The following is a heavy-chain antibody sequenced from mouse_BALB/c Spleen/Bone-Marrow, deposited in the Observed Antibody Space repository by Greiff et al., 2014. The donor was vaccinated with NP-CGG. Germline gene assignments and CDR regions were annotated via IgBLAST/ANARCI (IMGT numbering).Heavy chain of an antibody. J-gene: IGHJ3*01. Sequence: EVQVVESGPSLVKPSQTLSLTCSVTGDSITSGYWNWIRKFPGNKLEYMAYISYSGSTYYNPSLKSRISITRDTSKNQYYLQLNSVITEDTATYYCARGTGTWFAYWGQGTLVTVSA. D-gene: IGHD4-1*01. CDR3: ARGTGTWFAY. CDR2: ISYSGST. V-gene: IGHV3-8*02. CDR1: GDSITSGY.